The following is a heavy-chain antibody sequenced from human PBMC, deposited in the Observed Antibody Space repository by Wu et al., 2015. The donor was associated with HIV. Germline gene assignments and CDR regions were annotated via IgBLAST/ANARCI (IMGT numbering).Heavy chain of an antibody. J-gene: IGHJ4*02. CDR2: IIPIFGTA. D-gene: IGHD3-22*01. CDR1: GGTFSSYA. CDR3: ARAAISYDSSGYYSYYFDY. V-gene: IGHV1-69*05. Sequence: QVQLVQSGAEVKKPGSSVKVSCKASGGTFSSYAISWVRQAPGQGLEWMGGIIPIFGTANYAQKFQGRVTITTDESTSTAYMELSSLRSEDTAVYYCARAAISYDSSGYYSYYFDYWGQGTLVTVSS.